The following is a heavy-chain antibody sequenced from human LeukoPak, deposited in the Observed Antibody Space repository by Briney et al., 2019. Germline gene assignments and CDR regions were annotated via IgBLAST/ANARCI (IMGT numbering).Heavy chain of an antibody. CDR2: IYHSGST. CDR3: ASLAVVVPAAMI. D-gene: IGHD2-2*01. CDR1: GGSISSGGYS. V-gene: IGHV4-30-2*01. Sequence: SQTLSLTCAVSGGSISSGGYSWSWLRQPPGQGLEWIGYIYHSGSTYYNPSLKSRVTISVDRSKNQFSLKLSSVTAADTAVYYCASLAVVVPAAMIWGQGTLVTVSS. J-gene: IGHJ4*02.